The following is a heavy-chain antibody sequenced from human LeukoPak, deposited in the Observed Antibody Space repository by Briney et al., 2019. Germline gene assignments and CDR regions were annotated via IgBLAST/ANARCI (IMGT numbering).Heavy chain of an antibody. CDR1: GGSINTRSFY. CDR3: ARGDNWNDGPLDY. J-gene: IGHJ4*02. V-gene: IGHV4-39*07. D-gene: IGHD1-20*01. CDR2: IYYSGGT. Sequence: PSETLSLTCTVSGGSINTRSFYWGWIRQPPGKGLEWIGRIYYSGGTYYNPSLKSRVTISLDTSKNQFSLKLSSVTAADTAIYYCARGDNWNDGPLDYWGQGTLVTVSS.